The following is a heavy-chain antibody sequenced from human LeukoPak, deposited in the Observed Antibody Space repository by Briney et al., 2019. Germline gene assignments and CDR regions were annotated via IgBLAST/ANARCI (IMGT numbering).Heavy chain of an antibody. Sequence: PGGSLRLSCAASGFTFSSYAMTWVRQAPGKGLEWVSAISGSGGSAYYADSVKGRFTISRDNSKNTLYLQMNSLRAEDTAVYYCAKGDRIAVAGGGLDYWGQGTLVTVSS. CDR2: ISGSGGSA. J-gene: IGHJ4*02. CDR3: AKGDRIAVAGGGLDY. CDR1: GFTFSSYA. D-gene: IGHD6-19*01. V-gene: IGHV3-23*01.